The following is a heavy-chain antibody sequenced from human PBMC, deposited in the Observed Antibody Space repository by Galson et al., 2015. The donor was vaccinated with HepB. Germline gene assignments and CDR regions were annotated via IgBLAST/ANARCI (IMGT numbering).Heavy chain of an antibody. Sequence: SVKVSCKASGYIFSDHYMNWVRQAPGQGLEWMGVINPSDDSTTYAQRFQDRVTMTSDTSTRTIYMEMSRLRSEDTAVYYCARRAERDSSSWPLFDYWGQGTLVIVSS. CDR1: GYIFSDHY. D-gene: IGHD6-13*01. J-gene: IGHJ4*02. CDR2: INPSDDST. V-gene: IGHV1-46*01. CDR3: ARRAERDSSSWPLFDY.